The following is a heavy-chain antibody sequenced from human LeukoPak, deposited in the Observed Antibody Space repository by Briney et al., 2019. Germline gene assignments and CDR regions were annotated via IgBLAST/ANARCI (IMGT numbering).Heavy chain of an antibody. CDR3: ARVDRYHYYLDV. J-gene: IGHJ6*03. V-gene: IGHV1-69*05. Sequence: SVKVSCKASGGTFSSYSITWVRQAPGQGLEWVGGIMPLFNTAKYAQQFQGRVTITTDESTSTAYMELSSLRLEDTAMYHCARVDRYHYYLDVWGKGTTVTVSS. CDR2: IMPLFNTA. CDR1: GGTFSSYS.